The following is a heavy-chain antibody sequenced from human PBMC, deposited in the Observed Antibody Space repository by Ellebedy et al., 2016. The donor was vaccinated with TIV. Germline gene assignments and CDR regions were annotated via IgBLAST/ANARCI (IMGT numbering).Heavy chain of an antibody. V-gene: IGHV4-34*01. CDR2: IYHSGST. CDR3: ARDRFYGGNSGAFDI. Sequence: SETLSLXCAVYGGSFSGYYWSWIRQPPGKGLEWIGEIYHSGSTNYNPSLKSRVTISVDKSKNQFSLKLSSVTAADTAVYYCARDRFYGGNSGAFDIWGQGTMVTVSS. D-gene: IGHD4-23*01. CDR1: GGSFSGYY. J-gene: IGHJ3*02.